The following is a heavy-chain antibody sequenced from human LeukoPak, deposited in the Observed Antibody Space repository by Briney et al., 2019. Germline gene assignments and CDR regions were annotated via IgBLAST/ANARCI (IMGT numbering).Heavy chain of an antibody. D-gene: IGHD6-19*01. Sequence: GGSLRLSCAGSGFIFNNYAMHWVRHPPGKGLEWVSGISWNSGSIDYADSVKGRFTISRDNAKNSLYLQMNSLRVEDTAFYYCAKDDRRHYTSGPNPDSLHWGQGALVTVSS. J-gene: IGHJ4*02. CDR3: AKDDRRHYTSGPNPDSLH. CDR2: ISWNSGSI. CDR1: GFIFNNYA. V-gene: IGHV3-9*01.